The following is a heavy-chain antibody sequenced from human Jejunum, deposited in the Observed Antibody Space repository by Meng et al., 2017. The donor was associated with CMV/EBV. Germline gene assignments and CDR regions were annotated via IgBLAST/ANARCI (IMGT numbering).Heavy chain of an antibody. CDR2: IYTSGST. D-gene: IGHD1-26*01. CDR3: ARESGSYYWFDP. V-gene: IGHV4-4*07. J-gene: IGHJ5*02. CDR1: AGPISGYY. Sequence: QVLLPESGPGLVKSSETLSLTCFVSAGPISGYYWSWIRQPAGKGLEWIGRIYTSGSTHYNPSLKSRLTMSVDLAKNQISLKLSSVTAADTAVYYCARESGSYYWFDPWGQGTLVTVSP.